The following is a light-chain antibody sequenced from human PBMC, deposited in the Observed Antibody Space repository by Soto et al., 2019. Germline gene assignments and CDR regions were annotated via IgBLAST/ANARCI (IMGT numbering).Light chain of an antibody. CDR3: QQANSFPLT. Sequence: DIQMTQSPSSVSASVGARVSITCRASQGISSWLAWYQQKPGRAPKLLIYTGSSLQSGVPSRFSGTGSGTEFTLTIISLRPEDVATYYCQQANSFPLTFGGGTKVEIK. J-gene: IGKJ4*01. CDR1: QGISSW. CDR2: TGS. V-gene: IGKV1-12*01.